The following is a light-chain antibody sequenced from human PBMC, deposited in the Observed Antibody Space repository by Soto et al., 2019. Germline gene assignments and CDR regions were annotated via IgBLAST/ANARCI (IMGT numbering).Light chain of an antibody. J-gene: IGKJ1*01. CDR1: QSVSSN. CDR2: GAS. V-gene: IGKV3-15*01. CDR3: QHYNNWLRT. Sequence: EIVMTQSPATLSVSPGERATLSCRASQSVSSNLAWYQQKPGQAPRLLIYGASTRATGIPARFSGSGSGTDFTLTISSLQSEDFAVYYCQHYNNWLRTFGQGTKVEIK.